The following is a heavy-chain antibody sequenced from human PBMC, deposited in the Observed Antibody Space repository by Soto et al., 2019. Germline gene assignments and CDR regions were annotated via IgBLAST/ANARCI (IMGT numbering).Heavy chain of an antibody. V-gene: IGHV4-4*02. CDR1: GDSINNTYW. Sequence: PSETLSLTCFVSGDSINNTYWWSWVRQAPEKGLEWIGEIYHTGGRSYMPSLRGRITLSVDTSKNQFSLKLSSVSALDTALYYWARTEYGDYGENYFYYGMGVWGQGTTVTVSS. CDR2: IYHTGGR. CDR3: ARTEYGDYGENYFYYGMGV. J-gene: IGHJ6*02. D-gene: IGHD4-17*01.